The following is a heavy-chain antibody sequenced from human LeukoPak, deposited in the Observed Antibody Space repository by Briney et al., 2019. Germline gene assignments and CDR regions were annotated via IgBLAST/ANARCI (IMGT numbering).Heavy chain of an antibody. J-gene: IGHJ4*02. CDR2: IRSKAYGETT. Sequence: GRSLRLSCTASGFTFGDYAMSWFRQAPGKGLEWVGFIRSKAYGETTEYAASVKGRFTISRDDYKSIAYLQMNSLKTEDTAVYYCTSTIEEYYYDSSGYYSYGDYWGQGTLVTVSS. V-gene: IGHV3-49*03. CDR1: GFTFGDYA. D-gene: IGHD3-22*01. CDR3: TSTIEEYYYDSSGYYSYGDY.